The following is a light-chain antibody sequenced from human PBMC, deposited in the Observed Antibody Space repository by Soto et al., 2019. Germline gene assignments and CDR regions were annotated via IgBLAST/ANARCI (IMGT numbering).Light chain of an antibody. Sequence: EIVMTQSPATLSVSPGERATLACRARQSVSSNLASYQQKPGQAPRLLIYGASTRATGFPARLSGRGSGTEFTLTISSLQSEDFAIYYCQQYDNWPSWTFGQGTKVDIK. CDR1: QSVSSN. CDR3: QQYDNWPSWT. V-gene: IGKV3-15*01. CDR2: GAS. J-gene: IGKJ1*01.